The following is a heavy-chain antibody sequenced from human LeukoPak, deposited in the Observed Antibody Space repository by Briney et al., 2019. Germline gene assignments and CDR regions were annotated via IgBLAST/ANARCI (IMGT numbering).Heavy chain of an antibody. D-gene: IGHD6-13*01. V-gene: IGHV3-9*01. CDR2: ISWNSGSI. CDR3: AKSGSTSWYLDY. CDR1: GFTFDDYA. J-gene: IGHJ4*02. Sequence: PGGSLRLSCAASGFTFDDYAMHWVRQAPGKGLEWASGISWNSGSIGYADSVKGRFTISRDNAKNSLYLQMNSLRAEDAAVYYCAKSGSTSWYLDYWGQGTLVTVSS.